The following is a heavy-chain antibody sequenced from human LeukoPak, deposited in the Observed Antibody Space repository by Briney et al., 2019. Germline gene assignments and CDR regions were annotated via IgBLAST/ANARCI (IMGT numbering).Heavy chain of an antibody. V-gene: IGHV3-11*01. CDR3: ARLTSGWKFDY. D-gene: IGHD6-19*01. CDR2: IGNSNTPI. CDR1: GFAFSDYY. Sequence: GGSLRLSCAASGFAFSDYYMTWIRQAPGKGLECVSYIGNSNTPIYYADSVEGRFTISRDNARNSLYLQMNSLRAEDTAIYYCARLTSGWKFDYWGQGILDTVSS. J-gene: IGHJ4*02.